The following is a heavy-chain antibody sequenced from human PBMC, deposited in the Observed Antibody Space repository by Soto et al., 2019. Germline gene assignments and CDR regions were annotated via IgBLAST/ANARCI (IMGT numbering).Heavy chain of an antibody. Sequence: SETLSLTCTVSGGSISSGSYHWSWIRQHPGKGLEWIGNIYYSGSSYYNPSLKSRVTISVDASKNQFSLKLSSVTAADTAIYYCARGPVVTPFVDYWGQGTLVTVSS. CDR2: IYYSGSS. CDR3: ARGPVVTPFVDY. D-gene: IGHD2-21*02. J-gene: IGHJ4*02. CDR1: GGSISSGSYH. V-gene: IGHV4-31*03.